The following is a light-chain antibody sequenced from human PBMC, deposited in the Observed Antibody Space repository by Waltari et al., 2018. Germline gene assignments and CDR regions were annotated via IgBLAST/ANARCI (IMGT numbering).Light chain of an antibody. Sequence: QSALTQPASVSGSPGPSITISCTGTSSDVGGHNHVPWYQQHPGQVPKLLIYDVDKWPSGVSHRFSASKSGNTASLTISGLQAEDEADYYCNSFTSTTTWVFGGGTRVTVL. CDR3: NSFTSTTTWV. J-gene: IGLJ3*02. CDR2: DVD. V-gene: IGLV2-14*03. CDR1: SSDVGGHNH.